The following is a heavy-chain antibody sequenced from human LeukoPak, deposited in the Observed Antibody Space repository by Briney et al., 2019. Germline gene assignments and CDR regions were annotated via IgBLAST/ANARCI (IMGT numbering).Heavy chain of an antibody. CDR1: GFTFSSYW. CDR3: ARDSNYGMDV. Sequence: QTGGSLRLSCAASGFTFSSYWMHWVRQAAGKGLVWVSHINRDGSSTSHADSVKGLFTISRDNAKNTLYLQMNSLRAEDTAVYYCARDSNYGMDVWGQGTTVTVSS. CDR2: INRDGSST. J-gene: IGHJ6*02. V-gene: IGHV3-74*01. D-gene: IGHD4-11*01.